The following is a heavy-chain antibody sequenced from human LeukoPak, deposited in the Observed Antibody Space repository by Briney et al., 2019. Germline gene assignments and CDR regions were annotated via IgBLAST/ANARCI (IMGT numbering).Heavy chain of an antibody. CDR3: ARVRQDGDYYFDY. D-gene: IGHD4-17*01. J-gene: IGHJ4*02. CDR2: INPNSGDT. CDR1: GYTFTVYY. Sequence: ASAKVSCKASGYTFTVYYMHWVRQAPGQGLEWMGWINPNSGDTNYAQKFQGRVTMTRDTSISTAYMELSSLRSEDTAVYYCARVRQDGDYYFDYWGQGTLVTVSS. V-gene: IGHV1-2*02.